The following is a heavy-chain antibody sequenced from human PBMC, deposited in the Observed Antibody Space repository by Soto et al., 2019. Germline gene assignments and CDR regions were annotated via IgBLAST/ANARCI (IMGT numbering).Heavy chain of an antibody. CDR1: GFTFSSYG. CDR3: ARDKHTAAAGRLGVGY. Sequence: GGSLRLSCAASGFTFSSYGMHWVRQAPGKGLEWVAVIWYDGSSKYYADSVKGRFTISRDNSKNTLYLQMNSLRAEDTAVYYCARDKHTAAAGRLGVGYWGQGTLVTVSS. J-gene: IGHJ4*02. V-gene: IGHV3-33*01. CDR2: IWYDGSSK. D-gene: IGHD6-13*01.